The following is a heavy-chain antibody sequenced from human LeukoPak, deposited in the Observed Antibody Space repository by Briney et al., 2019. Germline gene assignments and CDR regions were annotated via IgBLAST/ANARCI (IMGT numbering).Heavy chain of an antibody. Sequence: SVKVSCKASGGTFSSYAISRVRQAPGQGLEWMGGIIPIFGTANYAQKFQGRVTITADKSTSTAYMELSSLRSEDTAVYYCATDYYGSDYYFDYWGQGTLVTVSS. CDR1: GGTFSSYA. V-gene: IGHV1-69*06. CDR3: ATDYYGSDYYFDY. J-gene: IGHJ4*02. CDR2: IIPIFGTA. D-gene: IGHD3-10*01.